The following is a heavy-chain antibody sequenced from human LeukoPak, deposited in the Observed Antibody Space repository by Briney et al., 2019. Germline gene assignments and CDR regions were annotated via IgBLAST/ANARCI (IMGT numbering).Heavy chain of an antibody. D-gene: IGHD2-2*02. CDR3: ARGYCSSTSCYIIIWFDP. CDR1: GYTFTGYY. Sequence: GATVKVSXKASGYTFTGYYMHWVRQAPGQGLEWMGWINPNSGGTNYAQKFQGRVTMTRDTSISTAYMELSRLRSDDTAVYYCARGYCSSTSCYIIIWFDPWGQGTLVTVSS. CDR2: INPNSGGT. J-gene: IGHJ5*02. V-gene: IGHV1-2*02.